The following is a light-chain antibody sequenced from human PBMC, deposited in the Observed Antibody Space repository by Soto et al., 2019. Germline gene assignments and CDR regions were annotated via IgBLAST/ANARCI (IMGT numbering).Light chain of an antibody. CDR2: VGTGGIVG. CDR1: SGYSNYK. Sequence: QLVLTQPPSASVGASITLTCTLSSGYSNYKVDWYQQRPGKGPRFVMRVGTGGIVGSKGDGIPDRFSVLGSGLNRYLTIKNIQEDDESDYHCGAEHGSGSNFVVFGGGTKLTVL. V-gene: IGLV9-49*01. CDR3: GAEHGSGSNFVV. J-gene: IGLJ2*01.